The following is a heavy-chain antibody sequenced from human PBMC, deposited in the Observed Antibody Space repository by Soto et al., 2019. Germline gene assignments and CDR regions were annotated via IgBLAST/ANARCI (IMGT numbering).Heavy chain of an antibody. V-gene: IGHV3-23*01. CDR3: AKKVQGSYHIGDAFDL. J-gene: IGHJ3*01. CDR2: ISGSGGST. Sequence: EVQLLESGGGLVQPGGSLRLSCAASGFTFSSYAMSWVRQAPGKGLEWVSAISGSGGSTYYADSVKGRFTISRDNSKNELLRQMNRRRAEDTAVYYCAKKVQGSYHIGDAFDLWGQGTMVTVSS. D-gene: IGHD3-10*01. CDR1: GFTFSSYA.